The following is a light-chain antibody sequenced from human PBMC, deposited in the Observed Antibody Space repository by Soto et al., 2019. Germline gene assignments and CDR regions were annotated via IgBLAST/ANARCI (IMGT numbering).Light chain of an antibody. CDR2: DAS. V-gene: IGKV1-39*01. Sequence: DIQMTQSPSSLSASVGDRVTITCQASQNINNYLNWYQQKPGRAPKLLIYDASSLQSGVPSRFSGSGSGTDFTLTISSLQPEDFVTYYCQQSYSTPWTFGQGTKVDI. CDR3: QQSYSTPWT. CDR1: QNINNY. J-gene: IGKJ1*01.